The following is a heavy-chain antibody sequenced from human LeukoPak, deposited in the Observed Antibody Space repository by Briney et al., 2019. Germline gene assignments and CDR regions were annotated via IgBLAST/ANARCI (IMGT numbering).Heavy chain of an antibody. CDR2: ISGSGGST. V-gene: IGHV3-23*01. D-gene: IGHD3-16*02. CDR1: GFTFSSYG. J-gene: IGHJ4*02. CDR3: AKVGYGEYDYVWGSYRSPIDY. Sequence: PGGSLRLSCAASGFTFSSYGMSWVRQAPGKGLEWVSAISGSGGSTYYADSVKGRFTISRDNSKNTLYLQMNSLRAEDTAVYYCAKVGYGEYDYVWGSYRSPIDYWGQGTLVTVPS.